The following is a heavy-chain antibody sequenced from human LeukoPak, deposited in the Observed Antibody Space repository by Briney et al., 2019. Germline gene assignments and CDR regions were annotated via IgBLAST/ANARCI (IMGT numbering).Heavy chain of an antibody. CDR1: GYTFTGYY. D-gene: IGHD4-17*01. J-gene: IGHJ4*02. CDR3: ASSPTVTTKRYFDY. Sequence: ASVKVSCKASGYTFTGYYMHWVRQAPGQGLEWMGWINPNSGGTNYAQKFQGRVTMTRDTSISTAYMELSRLRSEDTAVYYCASSPTVTTKRYFDYWGQGTLVTVSS. V-gene: IGHV1-2*02. CDR2: INPNSGGT.